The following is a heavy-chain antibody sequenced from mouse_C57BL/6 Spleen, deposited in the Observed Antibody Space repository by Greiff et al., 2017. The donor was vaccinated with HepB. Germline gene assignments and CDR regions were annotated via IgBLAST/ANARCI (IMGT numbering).Heavy chain of an antibody. CDR3: ARSWGYDPYAMDY. D-gene: IGHD2-2*01. J-gene: IGHJ4*01. Sequence: QVQLKESGAELVRPGTSVKVSCKASGYAFTNYLIEWVKQRPGQGLEWIGVINPGSGGTNYNEKFKGKATLTADKSSSTAYMQLSSLTSEDSAVYFCARSWGYDPYAMDYWGQGTSVTVSS. CDR1: GYAFTNYL. V-gene: IGHV1-54*01. CDR2: INPGSGGT.